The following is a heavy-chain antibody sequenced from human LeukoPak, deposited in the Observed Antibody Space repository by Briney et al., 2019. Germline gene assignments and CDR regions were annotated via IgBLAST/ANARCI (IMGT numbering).Heavy chain of an antibody. Sequence: RSQFMSLTCTVSGGSISSGDYYWNWIRQPPGKSLEWIGYIYYSGSTYYNPSLKTRVTISVDTSKNQFSLKLSSVTAADTAVYYCARYRAQYWYFDLWGRSTLVTVSS. CDR2: IYYSGST. J-gene: IGHJ2*01. D-gene: IGHD2-2*01. V-gene: IGHV4-30-4*01. CDR3: ARYRAQYWYFDL. CDR1: GGSISSGDYY.